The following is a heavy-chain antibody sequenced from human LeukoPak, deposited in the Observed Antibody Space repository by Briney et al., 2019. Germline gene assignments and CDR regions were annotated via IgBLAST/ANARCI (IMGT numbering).Heavy chain of an antibody. Sequence: GGSLRLSCAASGFTFGGSAMNWVRLAPGKGLEWVSSISGSGGSTYYADSVKGRFTISRDNSKNTLYLQMNSLRAEDTALYHCARAGYCSSTSCSGAFDIWGQGTMVTVSS. CDR2: ISGSGGST. J-gene: IGHJ3*02. D-gene: IGHD2-2*01. V-gene: IGHV3-23*01. CDR3: ARAGYCSSTSCSGAFDI. CDR1: GFTFGGSA.